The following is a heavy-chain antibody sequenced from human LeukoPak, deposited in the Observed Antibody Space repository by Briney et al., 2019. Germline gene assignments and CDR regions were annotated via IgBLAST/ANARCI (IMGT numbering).Heavy chain of an antibody. J-gene: IGHJ4*02. V-gene: IGHV4-34*01. Sequence: SETLSLTCAVYGVSFSGYYWSWIRQPPGKGLEWIGEINHSGSTNYNPSLKSRVTISVDTSKNQFSLRLSSVTAADTAVYYCARLYGDYAPFDYWGQGTLVTVSS. D-gene: IGHD4-17*01. CDR2: INHSGST. CDR3: ARLYGDYAPFDY. CDR1: GVSFSGYY.